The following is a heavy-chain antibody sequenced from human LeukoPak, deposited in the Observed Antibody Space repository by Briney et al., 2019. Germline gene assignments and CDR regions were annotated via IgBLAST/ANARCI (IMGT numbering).Heavy chain of an antibody. CDR1: GFTFSSYG. CDR3: AREGLTGYYKY. J-gene: IGHJ4*02. Sequence: QPGRSLRLSCAASGFTFSSYGMHWVRQAPGKGLEWVAVISYDGSNKYYADSVKGRFTISRDNSKNTLYLQMNSLRAEDTAVYYCAREGLTGYYKYWGQGTLVTVSS. D-gene: IGHD3-9*01. V-gene: IGHV3-30*03. CDR2: ISYDGSNK.